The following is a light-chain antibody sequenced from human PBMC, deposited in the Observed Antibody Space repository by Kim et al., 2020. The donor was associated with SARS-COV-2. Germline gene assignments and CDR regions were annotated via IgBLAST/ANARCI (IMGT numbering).Light chain of an antibody. CDR2: DAY. V-gene: IGKV3-15*01. CDR1: QSVSSN. CDR3: QQHNKWFALS. Sequence: SPGERATPSCRASQSVSSNIAWYQQKPGQAPRLLIYDAYNRATGVPARFSGSGFGTEFTLTISSLQSEDSAVYHCQQHNKWFALSFGGGTKVDIK. J-gene: IGKJ4*01.